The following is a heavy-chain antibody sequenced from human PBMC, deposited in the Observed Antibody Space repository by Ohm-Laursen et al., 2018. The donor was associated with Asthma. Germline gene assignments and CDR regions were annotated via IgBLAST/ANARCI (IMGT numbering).Heavy chain of an antibody. J-gene: IGHJ4*02. CDR1: GFTFSSYG. D-gene: IGHD1/OR15-1a*01. CDR3: AKGRSHLEQYYFDY. Sequence: SLRLSCAASGFTFSSYGMHWVRQAPGKGLEWVAVISYDGSNKYYADSVKGRFTISRDNSKNTLYLQMNSLRAEDTAVYYCAKGRSHLEQYYFDYWGQGTLVTVSS. CDR2: ISYDGSNK. V-gene: IGHV3-30*18.